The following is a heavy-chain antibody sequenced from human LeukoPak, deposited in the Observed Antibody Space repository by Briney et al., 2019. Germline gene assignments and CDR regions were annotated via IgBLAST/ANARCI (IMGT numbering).Heavy chain of an antibody. V-gene: IGHV3-64*01. Sequence: GGSLRLSCAASGFTMHTYGMHWVRQAPGKGLEYVSGIGPDGGIIHYANSVRGRFTISRDNSKYMVYLQMVSLTTDDMAVYYCARGAQLTDYWGQGTMVTVSS. CDR2: IGPDGGII. D-gene: IGHD6-13*01. J-gene: IGHJ4*02. CDR1: GFTMHTYG. CDR3: ARGAQLTDY.